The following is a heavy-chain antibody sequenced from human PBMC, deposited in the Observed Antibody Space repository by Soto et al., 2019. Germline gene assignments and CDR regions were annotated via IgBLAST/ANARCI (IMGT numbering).Heavy chain of an antibody. CDR3: ARYYYDSSGYDGMDV. CDR1: GFKISSSS. D-gene: IGHD3-22*01. Sequence: EVQLVESGGALVRPGESLRLSCAAFGFKISSSSMNWVRQAPGRGLEWVAYISDSGSNTLYADSVKGRFTVSRDTAKNSLYLQMSGLRDEDRAVYYCARYYYDSSGYDGMDVWGQGTTVTVSS. V-gene: IGHV3-48*02. J-gene: IGHJ6*02. CDR2: ISDSGSNT.